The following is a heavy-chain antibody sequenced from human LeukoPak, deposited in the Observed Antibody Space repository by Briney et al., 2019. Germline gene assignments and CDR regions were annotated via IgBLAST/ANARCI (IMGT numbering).Heavy chain of an antibody. CDR2: IYSSGST. V-gene: IGHV4-4*07. CDR3: ARGPQFTTSSGWFDP. CDR1: GGSIYSHY. Sequence: SETLSLTCRVSGGSIYSHYWSWIRQPAGKGLEWVGRIYSSGSTNYNPSLKSRVTMSVDTSKNQFSLELTSVTAADTAVYYCARGPQFTTSSGWFDPWGQGTLVTVSS. D-gene: IGHD2-2*01. J-gene: IGHJ5*02.